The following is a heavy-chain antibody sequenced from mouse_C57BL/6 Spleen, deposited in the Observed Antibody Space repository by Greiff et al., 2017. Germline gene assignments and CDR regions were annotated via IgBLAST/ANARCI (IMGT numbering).Heavy chain of an antibody. CDR1: GFTFRNYW. CDR2: IRLKSDNYAT. D-gene: IGHD1-1*01. J-gene: IGHJ4*01. Sequence: EVNVEESGGGLVQPGGSMKLSCVASGFTFRNYWMNWVRRSPEKGLEWVAQIRLKSDNYATHYAESVKGRFTISRDDYKSSVYLRMNNLRAEDTGNYYCTRITTVVGPYAMEYWRQGTSVTVSS. V-gene: IGHV6-3*01. CDR3: TRITTVVGPYAMEY.